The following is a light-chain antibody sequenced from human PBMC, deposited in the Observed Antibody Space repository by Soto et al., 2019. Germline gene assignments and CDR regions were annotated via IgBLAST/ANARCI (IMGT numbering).Light chain of an antibody. Sequence: EIVLTQSPVTLSLSPGERGTLSCRASQSVGTSLAWYQQKPGQAPRLLIYDASNRATGIPARFSGSGSGTDFTLTISSLEPEDFAVYYCQQRSNWPRTFGQGTKVDI. V-gene: IGKV3-11*01. J-gene: IGKJ1*01. CDR2: DAS. CDR3: QQRSNWPRT. CDR1: QSVGTS.